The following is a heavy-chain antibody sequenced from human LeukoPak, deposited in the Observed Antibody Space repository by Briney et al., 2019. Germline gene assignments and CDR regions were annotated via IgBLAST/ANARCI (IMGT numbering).Heavy chain of an antibody. J-gene: IGHJ4*02. CDR3: MREYYGDYGADY. V-gene: IGHV1-2*02. CDR1: GYTFIGYY. Sequence: ASVKVSCKASGYTFIGYYIHWLRQAPGQGPEWMGWINPDSGGTNSAQKFQGRVTMTSDTSISTAYMELNRLRSDDTAVYYSMREYYGDYGADYWGQGTLVTVSS. D-gene: IGHD4-17*01. CDR2: INPDSGGT.